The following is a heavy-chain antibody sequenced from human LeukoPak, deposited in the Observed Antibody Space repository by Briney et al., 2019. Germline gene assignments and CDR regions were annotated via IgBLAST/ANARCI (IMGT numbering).Heavy chain of an antibody. J-gene: IGHJ4*02. CDR1: GFTFSRYW. CDR3: AIELPFDY. Sequence: GGSLRLSCAASGFTFSRYWMHWVRQAPGKGLVWISRINGDGSSTTYADSVKGQFTISRDNAKNTVYLQMNSLRAEDTAVYYCAIELPFDYWGQGTLVTVSS. CDR2: INGDGSST. V-gene: IGHV3-74*01.